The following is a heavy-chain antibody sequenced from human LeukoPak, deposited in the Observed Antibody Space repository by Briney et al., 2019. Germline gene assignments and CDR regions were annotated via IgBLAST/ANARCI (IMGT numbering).Heavy chain of an antibody. CDR2: ISSSSVYT. Sequence: GGSLRLSCVASGFTFNKHHMNWVRQAPGKGLEWVSSISSSSVYTHYADSVKGLFTISRDNGKNSLYLQMHSLRAEDTALYYCARDALRDDAFDIWGQGTLVTVSS. V-gene: IGHV3-21*04. CDR3: ARDALRDDAFDI. J-gene: IGHJ3*02. CDR1: GFTFNKHH.